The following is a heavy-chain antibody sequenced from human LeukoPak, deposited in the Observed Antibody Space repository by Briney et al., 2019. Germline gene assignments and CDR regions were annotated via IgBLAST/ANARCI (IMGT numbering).Heavy chain of an antibody. CDR1: GFSFGSHP. Sequence: GGSLRLSCAASGFSFGSHPMNWVRQAPGKGLEWVSGITGSGDYTYYIDSVQGRFTISRDNSKNTLFLQMNGLRAEDTAVYYCARGVMAARLYYFDYWGRGILVTVSS. V-gene: IGHV3-23*01. J-gene: IGHJ4*02. CDR3: ARGVMAARLYYFDY. CDR2: ITGSGDYT. D-gene: IGHD2-21*01.